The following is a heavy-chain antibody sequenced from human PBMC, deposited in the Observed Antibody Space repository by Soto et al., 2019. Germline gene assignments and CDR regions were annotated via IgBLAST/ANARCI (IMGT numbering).Heavy chain of an antibody. CDR3: ARRPYYYDSGSTFDI. D-gene: IGHD3-22*01. V-gene: IGHV4-34*01. CDR1: GGSFSGYY. J-gene: IGHJ3*02. Sequence: SETLSLTCAVYGGSFSGYYWSWIRQPPGKGLEWIGEINHSGSTNYNPSLKSRVTISVDTSKNQFSLKLSSVTAADTAVYYCARRPYYYDSGSTFDIWGQGTMVTVSS. CDR2: INHSGST.